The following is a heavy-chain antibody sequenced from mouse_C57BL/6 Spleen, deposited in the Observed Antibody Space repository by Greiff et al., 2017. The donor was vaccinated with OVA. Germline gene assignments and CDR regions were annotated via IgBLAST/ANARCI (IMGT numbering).Heavy chain of an antibody. CDR1: GYTFTDYE. D-gene: IGHD1-1*01. V-gene: IGHV1-15*01. Sequence: GGERGRPGASVTLSCKASGYTFTDYEMHWVKQTPVHGLEWIGAIDPETGGTAYNQKFKGKAILTADKSSSTAYMELRSLTSEGSAVYYCTRSSTTVVATDFDVWGTGTTVTVSS. J-gene: IGHJ1*03. CDR2: IDPETGGT. CDR3: TRSSTTVVATDFDV.